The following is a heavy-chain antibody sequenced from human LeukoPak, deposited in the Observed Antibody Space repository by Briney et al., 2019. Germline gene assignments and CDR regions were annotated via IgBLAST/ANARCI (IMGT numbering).Heavy chain of an antibody. CDR2: IQEDGSAK. CDR1: GFTFSNYW. V-gene: IGHV3-7*03. J-gene: IGHJ4*02. Sequence: GGSLRLACAPAGFTFSNYWMSWVRQAPGKGLEWVGNIQEDGSAKYYVNSVKGRFTISRDNAKNSLYLQMNSLRSDDTAVYYCARDDYWGQETLVTVSS. CDR3: ARDDY.